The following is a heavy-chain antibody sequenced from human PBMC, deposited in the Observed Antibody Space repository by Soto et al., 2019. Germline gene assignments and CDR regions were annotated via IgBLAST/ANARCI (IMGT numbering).Heavy chain of an antibody. V-gene: IGHV1-69*13. J-gene: IGHJ4*02. CDR1: GGTFSSYA. CDR3: ARAIGGWLQPRFRFDD. Sequence: ASVKVSCKASGGTFSSYAISWVRQAPGQGLEWMGGIIPIFGTANYAQKFQGRVTITADESTSTAYMELSSLRSEDTAVYYCARAIGGWLQPRFRFDDWGQGIRVTVAS. D-gene: IGHD5-12*01. CDR2: IIPIFGTA.